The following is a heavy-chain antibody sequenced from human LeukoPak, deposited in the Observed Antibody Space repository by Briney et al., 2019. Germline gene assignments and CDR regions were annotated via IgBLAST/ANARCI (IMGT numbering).Heavy chain of an antibody. D-gene: IGHD3-22*01. Sequence: GGSLRLSCAASGFTFSDYYMSWIRQAPGKGLEWVSYISSSGSTIYYADSVKGRFTISRDNSKNSLYLQMNSLRAEDTAVYYCARVGVSTGWMGGYYYYYMDVWGKGTTVTVYS. J-gene: IGHJ6*03. V-gene: IGHV3-11*04. CDR3: ARVGVSTGWMGGYYYYYMDV. CDR2: ISSSGSTI. CDR1: GFTFSDYY.